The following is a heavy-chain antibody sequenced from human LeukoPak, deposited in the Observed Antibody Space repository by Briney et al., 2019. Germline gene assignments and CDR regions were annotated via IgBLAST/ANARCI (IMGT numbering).Heavy chain of an antibody. CDR1: GFTFSSYS. CDR3: ARVGYCSGGSCYSAAFDI. D-gene: IGHD2-15*01. CDR2: ISSSSSYI. J-gene: IGHJ3*02. Sequence: GGSLRLSCAASGFTFSSYSMNWVRQAPGKGLEWVSSISSSSSYIYYADSVKGRFTISRDNAKNSLYLQMNSLRAEDTAVYYCARVGYCSGGSCYSAAFDIWGQGTMVTVSS. V-gene: IGHV3-21*01.